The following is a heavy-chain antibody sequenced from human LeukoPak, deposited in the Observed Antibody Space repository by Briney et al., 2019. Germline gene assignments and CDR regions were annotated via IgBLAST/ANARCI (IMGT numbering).Heavy chain of an antibody. V-gene: IGHV3-43D*03. CDR1: GFTFNDFA. CDR2: ISWDGRTT. D-gene: IGHD1-1*01. J-gene: IGHJ4*02. CDR3: ARDPRTVRI. Sequence: PGGSLRLSCVASGFTFNDFAMSRVRHVPGKGLEWVSLISWDGRTTYYTDSVRGRFTISRDNAKNLLYLQMDSLRVEDTAIYYCARDPRTVRIWGQGTLVTVSS.